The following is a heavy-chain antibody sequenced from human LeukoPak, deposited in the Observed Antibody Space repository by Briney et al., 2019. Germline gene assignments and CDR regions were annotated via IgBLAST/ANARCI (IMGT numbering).Heavy chain of an antibody. CDR1: GGSSSGYY. CDR2: INHSGST. J-gene: IGHJ4*02. Sequence: SETLSLTCAVYGGSSSGYYWSWIRQPPGKGLEWIGEINHSGSTNYNLSLKSRVTISVDTSKNQFSLKLSSVTAADTAVYYCARGYSPVVVVAATVYFDYWGQGTLVTVSS. V-gene: IGHV4-34*01. CDR3: ARGYSPVVVVAATVYFDY. D-gene: IGHD2-15*01.